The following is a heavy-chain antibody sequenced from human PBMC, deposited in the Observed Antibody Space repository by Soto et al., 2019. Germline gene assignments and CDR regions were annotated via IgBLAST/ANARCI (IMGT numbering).Heavy chain of an antibody. CDR3: ARGNWNYYYGFDV. CDR1: EFTFDKYY. J-gene: IGHJ6*02. V-gene: IGHV3-7*01. Sequence: PGGSLRLSCAASEFTFDKYYMTWVRQAPGKGPEWVANIKPDGSEQYYVDSVKGRFTISRDNANNSLYLQMNSLRAEDTAVYCCARGNWNYYYGFDVWGQGTTVTVSS. CDR2: IKPDGSEQ. D-gene: IGHD1-20*01.